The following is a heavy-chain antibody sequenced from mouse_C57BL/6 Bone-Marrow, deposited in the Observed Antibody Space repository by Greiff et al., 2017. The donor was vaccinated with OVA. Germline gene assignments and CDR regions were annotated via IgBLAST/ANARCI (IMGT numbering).Heavy chain of an antibody. Sequence: VKLMESGPGLVAPSQSLSITCTVSGFSLTSYGVHWVRQPPGKGLEWLVVIWSDGSTTYNSALKSRLSISKDNSKSQVFLKMNSLQTDDTAMYYCARHRDYGSSHYFDYWGQGTTLTVSS. V-gene: IGHV2-6-1*01. D-gene: IGHD1-1*01. J-gene: IGHJ2*01. CDR1: GFSLTSYG. CDR3: ARHRDYGSSHYFDY. CDR2: IWSDGST.